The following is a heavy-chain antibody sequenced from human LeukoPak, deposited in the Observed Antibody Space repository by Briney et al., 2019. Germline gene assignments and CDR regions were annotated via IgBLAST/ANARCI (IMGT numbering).Heavy chain of an antibody. CDR3: AREVGYYYGSGSSSERYNWFDP. Sequence: ASVKVSCKASGYTFTSYYMHWVRQALGQGLEWMGIINPSGGSTSYAQKFQGRVTMTRDMSTSTVYMELSSLRSEDTAVYYCAREVGYYYGSGSSSERYNWFDPWGQGTLVTVSS. CDR1: GYTFTSYY. D-gene: IGHD3-10*01. J-gene: IGHJ5*02. V-gene: IGHV1-46*01. CDR2: INPSGGST.